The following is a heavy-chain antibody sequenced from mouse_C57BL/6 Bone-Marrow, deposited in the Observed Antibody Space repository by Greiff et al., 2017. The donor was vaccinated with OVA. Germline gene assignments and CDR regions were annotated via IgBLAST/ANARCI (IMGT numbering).Heavy chain of an antibody. CDR1: GFTFSDFY. Sequence: EVKVVESGGGLVQSGRSLRLSCATSGFTFSDFYMEWVRQAPGKGLEWIAASRNKANDYTTEYSASVKGRFIVSRDTSQSILYLQMNALRAEDTAIYYCARGLVFDYWGQGTTLTVSS. CDR3: ARGLVFDY. D-gene: IGHD2-2*01. CDR2: SRNKANDYTT. V-gene: IGHV7-1*01. J-gene: IGHJ2*01.